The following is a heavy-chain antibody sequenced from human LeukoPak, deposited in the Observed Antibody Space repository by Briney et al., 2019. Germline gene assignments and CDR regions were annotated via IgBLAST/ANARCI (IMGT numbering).Heavy chain of an antibody. V-gene: IGHV4-39*01. D-gene: IGHD1-26*01. CDR1: GGSISSSSYY. CDR3: ARVQLGAKNFDY. J-gene: IGHJ4*02. Sequence: SETLSLTCTVSGGSISSSSYYWGWIRQPPGKGLEWIGSMFYSGNTYHNPSLKSRVTISVETSKNQFSLKLSSVSAADTAVYYCARVQLGAKNFDYWGQGTLVIVSS. CDR2: MFYSGNT.